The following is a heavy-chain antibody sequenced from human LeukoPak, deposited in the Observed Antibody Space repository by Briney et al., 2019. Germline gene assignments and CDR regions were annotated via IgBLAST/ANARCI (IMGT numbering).Heavy chain of an antibody. Sequence: GASLRLSCAASGFVFRNYAMSWVRQAPGKGLEWVSAITGSGDTTYYADSVKGRFTISRDNSKNTLYVEMNTLRAEDTAVYYCAKWGDYDILTGYYVSDFWGQGTLVTVSS. D-gene: IGHD3-9*01. CDR2: ITGSGDTT. J-gene: IGHJ4*02. V-gene: IGHV3-23*01. CDR3: AKWGDYDILTGYYVSDF. CDR1: GFVFRNYA.